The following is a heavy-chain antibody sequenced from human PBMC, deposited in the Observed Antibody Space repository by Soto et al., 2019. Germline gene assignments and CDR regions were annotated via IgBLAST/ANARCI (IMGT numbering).Heavy chain of an antibody. CDR1: GGSISSDDYY. D-gene: IGHD3-10*01. V-gene: IGHV4-30-4*01. J-gene: IGHJ4*02. CDR3: ARLYGSGSYYSVNHY. Sequence: SETLSLTCTVSGGSISSDDYYWSWIRQHPGKGLEWIGYIYYSGSTYYNPSLKSRVTISVDTSKNQFSLKLSSVTAADTAVYYCARLYGSGSYYSVNHYWGQGTLVTVSS. CDR2: IYYSGST.